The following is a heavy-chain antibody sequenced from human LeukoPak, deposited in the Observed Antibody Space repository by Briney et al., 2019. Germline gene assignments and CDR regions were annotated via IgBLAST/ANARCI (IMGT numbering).Heavy chain of an antibody. CDR3: ASSSGGYDYGVDY. J-gene: IGHJ4*02. Sequence: PSETLSLTCAVSGYSISSGYYWGWIRQPPGKGLEWIGSIYHSGSTYYNPSLKSRDTISVDTSKNQFSLKLSSVTAADTAVYYCASSSGGYDYGVDYWGQGTLVTVSS. D-gene: IGHD5-12*01. CDR2: IYHSGST. CDR1: GYSISSGYY. V-gene: IGHV4-38-2*01.